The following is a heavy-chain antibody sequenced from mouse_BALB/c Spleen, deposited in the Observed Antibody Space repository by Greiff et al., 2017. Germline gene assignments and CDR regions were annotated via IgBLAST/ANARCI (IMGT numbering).Heavy chain of an antibody. J-gene: IGHJ4*01. D-gene: IGHD1-2*01. CDR1: GFTFSDYY. CDR2: ISDGGSYT. Sequence: DVMLVESGGGLVKPGGSLKLSCAASGFTFSDYYMYWVRQTPEKRLEWVATISDGGSYTYYPDSVKGRFTISRDNAKNNLYLQMSSLKSEDTAMYYCARGKVTTATAMDYWGQGTSVTVSS. V-gene: IGHV5-4*02. CDR3: ARGKVTTATAMDY.